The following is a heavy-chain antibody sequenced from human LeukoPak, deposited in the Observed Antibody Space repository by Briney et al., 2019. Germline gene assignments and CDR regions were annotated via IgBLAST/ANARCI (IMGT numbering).Heavy chain of an antibody. CDR3: ARVGDILTGYYV. J-gene: IGHJ4*02. D-gene: IGHD3-9*01. Sequence: SRTLSLTCAVSGGSISSSNWRSWVRQPPGKGLEGIGEIYHSGSTNYNPSLKSRVTISIDKSKNKFSLKLSSVTAADTAVYYCARVGDILTGYYVWGQGTLVTVSS. CDR2: IYHSGST. V-gene: IGHV4-4*02. CDR1: GGSISSSNW.